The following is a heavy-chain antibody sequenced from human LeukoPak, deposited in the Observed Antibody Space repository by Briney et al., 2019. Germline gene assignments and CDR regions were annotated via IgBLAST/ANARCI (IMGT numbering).Heavy chain of an antibody. V-gene: IGHV1-2*02. CDR2: INPNSGGT. CDR3: AGPSVVVPAATPQGRYYYYYMDV. J-gene: IGHJ6*03. D-gene: IGHD2-2*01. Sequence: ASVKVSCKASGYTFTGYYMHWVRQAPGQGLEWMGWINPNSGGTNYAQKFQGRVTMTRDTSISTAYMELSRLRSDDTAVYYCAGPSVVVPAATPQGRYYYYYMDVWGKGTTVTVSS. CDR1: GYTFTGYY.